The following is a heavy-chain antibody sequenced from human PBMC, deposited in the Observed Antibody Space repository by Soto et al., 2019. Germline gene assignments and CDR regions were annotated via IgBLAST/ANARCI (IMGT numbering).Heavy chain of an antibody. CDR1: GFTFSSYS. J-gene: IGHJ4*02. CDR3: ARVAGSYYPLIDY. V-gene: IGHV3-21*01. Sequence: PGGSLRLSCAASGFTFSSYSMNWVRQAPGKGLEWVSSISSSSSYIYYADSVKGRFTISRDNAKNSLYLQMNSLRAEDTAVYYCARVAGSYYPLIDYWGQGTLVTVSS. CDR2: ISSSSSYI. D-gene: IGHD1-26*01.